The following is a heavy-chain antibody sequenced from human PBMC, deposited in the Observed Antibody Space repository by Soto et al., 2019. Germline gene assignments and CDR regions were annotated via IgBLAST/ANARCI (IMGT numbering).Heavy chain of an antibody. CDR3: AKGDNLGPKTGYAFDP. V-gene: IGHV6-1*01. Sequence: SQTLSLTCAISGDSVSSNTASWNWIRQSPSRGLEWLGRTYFRSKWYNDYAVSVKSRIIINPDTSNNQFSLQQNSVTPEDTAVYFCAKGDNLGPKTGYAFDPWGQGIMVTVSS. CDR2: TYFRSKWYN. D-gene: IGHD5-12*01. CDR1: GDSVSSNTAS. J-gene: IGHJ5*02.